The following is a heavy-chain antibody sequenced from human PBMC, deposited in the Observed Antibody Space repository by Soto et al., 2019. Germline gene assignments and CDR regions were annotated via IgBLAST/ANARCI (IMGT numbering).Heavy chain of an antibody. D-gene: IGHD4-17*01. CDR3: ARVVYGDYVGAFDI. CDR1: GGSISSGDYY. V-gene: IGHV4-30-4*01. Sequence: QVQLQESGPGLVKPSQTLSLTCTVSGGSISSGDYYWSWIRQPPGKGLEWIGYIYYSGSTYYNPSHKSRLTISLDTPKNPFSLKLSSVTAADTAVYYCARVVYGDYVGAFDIWGQGTMVTVSS. J-gene: IGHJ3*02. CDR2: IYYSGST.